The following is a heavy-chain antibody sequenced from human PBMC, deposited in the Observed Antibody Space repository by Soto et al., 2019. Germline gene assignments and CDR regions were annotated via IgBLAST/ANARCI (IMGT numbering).Heavy chain of an antibody. D-gene: IGHD3-22*01. Sequence: SGPTLVNPTQTLTLTCTFSGFSLSTSGMCVSWIRQPPGKALEWLALIDWDDDKYYSTSLKTRLTISKDTSKNQVVLTMTNMDPVDTATYYCARTYYDSSGYLESDYFDYWGQGTLVTVSS. V-gene: IGHV2-70*01. CDR3: ARTYYDSSGYLESDYFDY. CDR2: IDWDDDK. CDR1: GFSLSTSGMC. J-gene: IGHJ4*02.